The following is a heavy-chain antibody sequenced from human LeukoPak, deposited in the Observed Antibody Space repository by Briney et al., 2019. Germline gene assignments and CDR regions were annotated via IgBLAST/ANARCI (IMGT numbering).Heavy chain of an antibody. D-gene: IGHD2-2*01. CDR3: ATKYQLPYGMDV. V-gene: IGHV1-69*13. CDR2: IIPIFGTA. Sequence: ASVKVSCKASGGTFSSYAISWVRQAPGQGLEWMGGIIPIFGTANYAQKFQGRVTITADESMSTAYMELSSLRSEDTAVYYCATKYQLPYGMDVWGQGTTVTVSS. J-gene: IGHJ6*02. CDR1: GGTFSSYA.